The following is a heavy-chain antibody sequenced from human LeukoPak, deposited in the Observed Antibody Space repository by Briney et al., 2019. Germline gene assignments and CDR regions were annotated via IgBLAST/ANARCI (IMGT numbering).Heavy chain of an antibody. CDR1: GYTFTGYY. Sequence: GASVKVSCKASGYTFTGYYMHWVRQAPGQGLEWMGWINPNSGGTNYAQKFQGWVTMIRDTSISTAYMELSRLRSDDTAVYYCARDLRRGYDSSGYYGYWGQGTLVTVSS. J-gene: IGHJ4*02. D-gene: IGHD3-22*01. CDR3: ARDLRRGYDSSGYYGY. V-gene: IGHV1-2*04. CDR2: INPNSGGT.